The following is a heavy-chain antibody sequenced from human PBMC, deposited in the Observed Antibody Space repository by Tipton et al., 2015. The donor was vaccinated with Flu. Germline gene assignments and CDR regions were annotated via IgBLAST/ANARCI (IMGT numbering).Heavy chain of an antibody. CDR2: IYTSGST. CDR3: ARGPEQWLVNPHYFDY. Sequence: TLSLTCTVSGGSISSGSYYWSWIRQPAGKGLEWIGRIYTSGSTNYNPSLKSRVTISVDTSKNQFSLKLSSVTAADTAVYYCARGPEQWLVNPHYFDYWGQGTLVTVSS. V-gene: IGHV4-61*02. CDR1: GGSISSGSYY. J-gene: IGHJ4*02. D-gene: IGHD6-19*01.